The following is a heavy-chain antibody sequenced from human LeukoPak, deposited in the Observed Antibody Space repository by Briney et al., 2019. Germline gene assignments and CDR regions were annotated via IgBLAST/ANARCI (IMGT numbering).Heavy chain of an antibody. Sequence: GGSLRLPCGASGFTLSSYAMMGLPHAPGEALECGSAISGRGGSTYYKETVKGRFTNSRDNSKNTLYLQINSLRAADTAVYYCTKGLNMVRGVDDWGSLSTFDYWGQGALVTVSS. V-gene: IGHV3-23*01. D-gene: IGHD3-10*01. CDR2: ISGRGGST. CDR3: TKGLNMVRGVDDWGSLSTFDY. CDR1: GFTLSSYA. J-gene: IGHJ4*02.